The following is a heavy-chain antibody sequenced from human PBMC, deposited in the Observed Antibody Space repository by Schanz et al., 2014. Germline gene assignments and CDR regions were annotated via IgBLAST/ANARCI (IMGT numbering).Heavy chain of an antibody. D-gene: IGHD3-9*01. J-gene: IGHJ4*02. CDR2: ISGSGVTI. V-gene: IGHV3-11*01. CDR1: GFTFSDYY. CDR3: AKHVRSLTGNDY. Sequence: QVQLVDSGGGLVKPGGSLRLSCAASGFTFSDYYMTWIRQAPGKGLEWVSVISGSGVTIYYADSVKGRFTISRDNSKNTLYLQMNSLRAEDTAVYYCAKHVRSLTGNDYWGQGTLVTVSS.